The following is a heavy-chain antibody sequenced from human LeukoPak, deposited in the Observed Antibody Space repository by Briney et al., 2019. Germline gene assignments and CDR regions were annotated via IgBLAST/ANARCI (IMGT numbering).Heavy chain of an antibody. CDR1: GVTFSSYW. CDR2: IKEDGSEK. J-gene: IGHJ4*02. D-gene: IGHD3-22*01. V-gene: IGHV3-7*01. Sequence: GGSLRLSCAASGVTFSSYWMSWVRQAPGKGLGWVANIKEDGSEKYYVDSVKGRFTISRDNAKTSVYLQMKSLRAEDTAVYYCARGRFSYDNTGYSSFYYWGQGTLVTVSS. CDR3: ARGRFSYDNTGYSSFYY.